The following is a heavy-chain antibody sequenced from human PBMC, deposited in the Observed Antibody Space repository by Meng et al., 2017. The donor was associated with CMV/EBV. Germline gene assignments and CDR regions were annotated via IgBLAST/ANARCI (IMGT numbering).Heavy chain of an antibody. CDR1: FAFGSYD. CDR2: ISGSGGSS. CDR3: AITNRGVAVAPAGFFDP. V-gene: IGHV3-23*01. Sequence: FAFGSYDMTWGRQARGKGLEWVSTISGSGGSSDYADSVKGRFAISRDNSKNTLYLQMNSLRAEDTAVYYWAITNRGVAVAPAGFFDPWGQGTLVTVSS. J-gene: IGHJ5*02. D-gene: IGHD2-15*01.